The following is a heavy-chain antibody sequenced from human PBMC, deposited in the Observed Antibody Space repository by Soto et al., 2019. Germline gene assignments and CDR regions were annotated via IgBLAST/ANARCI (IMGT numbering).Heavy chain of an antibody. D-gene: IGHD2-2*01. CDR2: IIPIFGTA. Sequence: GASVKVSCKASGGTFSSYAISWVRQAPGQGLEWMGGIIPIFGTANYAQKFQGRVTITADESTSTAYMELSSLRSEDTAVYYCAREGANHCSSTSCYPYWFDPWGQGTLVTVSS. J-gene: IGHJ5*02. V-gene: IGHV1-69*13. CDR3: AREGANHCSSTSCYPYWFDP. CDR1: GGTFSSYA.